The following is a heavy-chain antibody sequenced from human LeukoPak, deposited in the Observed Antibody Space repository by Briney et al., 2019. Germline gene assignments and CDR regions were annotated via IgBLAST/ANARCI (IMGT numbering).Heavy chain of an antibody. CDR1: GFTFSSYA. CDR2: ISGSGGST. Sequence: PGGSLRLSCAASGFTFSSYAMSWVHQAPGKGLEWVSAISGSGGSTYYADSVKGRFTISRDNSKNTLYLQMNSLRAEDTAVYYCAKDSQYQLLWSYYYYGMDVWGQGTTVTVSS. V-gene: IGHV3-23*01. D-gene: IGHD2-2*01. CDR3: AKDSQYQLLWSYYYYGMDV. J-gene: IGHJ6*02.